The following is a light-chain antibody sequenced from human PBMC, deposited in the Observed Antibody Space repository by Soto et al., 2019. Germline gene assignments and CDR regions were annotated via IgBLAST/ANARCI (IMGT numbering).Light chain of an antibody. J-gene: IGKJ1*01. CDR1: QSLSNNF. Sequence: EIVLTQSPGTLSLSPGERATLSCRASQSLSNNFLAWYQQKPGQAPRLLIYEASNRATGTPDRFSGSGSGTDFTLTISRLEPEDFAVYCCQQYSISPRAFGQGTKVEIK. V-gene: IGKV3-20*01. CDR2: EAS. CDR3: QQYSISPRA.